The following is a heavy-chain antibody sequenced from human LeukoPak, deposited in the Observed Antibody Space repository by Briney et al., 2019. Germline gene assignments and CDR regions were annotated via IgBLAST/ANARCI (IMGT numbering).Heavy chain of an antibody. Sequence: GGSLRLSCAASGFTFNNYGMHWVRQAPGKGLEWVAVISYDGRNIHYPDSVKGRFTISRDNSKNTLYLQMNSLRAEDTAVYYCARDGFGFGELPPYARTEAFDYWGQGTLVTVSS. D-gene: IGHD3-10*01. J-gene: IGHJ4*02. CDR2: ISYDGRNI. CDR1: GFTFNNYG. CDR3: ARDGFGFGELPPYARTEAFDY. V-gene: IGHV3-30*03.